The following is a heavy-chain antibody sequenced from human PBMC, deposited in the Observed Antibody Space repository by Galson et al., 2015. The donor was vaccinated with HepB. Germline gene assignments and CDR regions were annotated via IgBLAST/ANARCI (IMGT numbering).Heavy chain of an antibody. Sequence: CAISGDSVSSHSVAWNWIRQSPSRGLEWLGRTYYRSKWYTDYAGSVKSRITINPDTSKNQFSLQLSSVTPEDTAVYYCARSRVTGLDYYGVDVWGHGTTVTVSS. V-gene: IGHV6-1*01. CDR3: ARSRVTGLDYYGVDV. CDR2: TYYRSKWYT. D-gene: IGHD1-1*01. CDR1: GDSVSSHSVA. J-gene: IGHJ6*02.